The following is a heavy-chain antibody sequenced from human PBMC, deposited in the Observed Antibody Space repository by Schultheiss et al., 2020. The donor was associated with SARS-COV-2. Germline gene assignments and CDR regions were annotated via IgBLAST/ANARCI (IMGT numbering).Heavy chain of an antibody. CDR3: VRGARKGYCSGGSCRSYYYYGMDV. CDR2: INHSGST. V-gene: IGHV4-34*01. D-gene: IGHD2-15*01. J-gene: IGHJ6*02. CDR1: GGSFSGYY. Sequence: SETLSLTCAVYGGSFSGYYWSWIRQPPGKGLEWIGEINHSGSTNYNPSLKSRVTISVDTSKNQFSLKLSSVTAADTAVYYCVRGARKGYCSGGSCRSYYYYGMDVWGQGTTVTVSS.